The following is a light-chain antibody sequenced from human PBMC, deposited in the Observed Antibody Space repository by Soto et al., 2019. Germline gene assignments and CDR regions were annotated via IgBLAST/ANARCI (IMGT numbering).Light chain of an antibody. V-gene: IGKV1-5*03. CDR2: KAS. Sequence: DIQITQSPSPLSASVGDRVTITCRASQSISNWLDWYQQKPGKAPKLLIYKASSLQRGVPSRFSGSGSGTDFTLTISSLQPDDFAMYYCQQYNPYSRTFGQGTKV. J-gene: IGKJ1*01. CDR1: QSISNW. CDR3: QQYNPYSRT.